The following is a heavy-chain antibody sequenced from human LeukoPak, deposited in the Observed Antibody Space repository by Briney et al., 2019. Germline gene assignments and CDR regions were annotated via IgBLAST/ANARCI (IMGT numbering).Heavy chain of an antibody. V-gene: IGHV3-11*04. CDR2: ISSSGSTI. Sequence: GGSLRLSCAASGFTFSDYYMSWIRQAPGKGLEWVSYISSSGSTIYYADSVKGRFTISRDNAKNSLYLQMNSLRAEDTAVYYCAWEVAAPYDYYMDVWGKGTTVTVSS. D-gene: IGHD6-13*01. CDR1: GFTFSDYY. CDR3: AWEVAAPYDYYMDV. J-gene: IGHJ6*03.